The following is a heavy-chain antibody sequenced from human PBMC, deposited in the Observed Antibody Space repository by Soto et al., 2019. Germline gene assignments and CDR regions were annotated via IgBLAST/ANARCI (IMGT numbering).Heavy chain of an antibody. V-gene: IGHV4-38-2*02. Sequence: SESLSLTCAVSGYSISSGYYWGWIRQPPGKGLEWIGSIYHSGSTYYNPSLKSRVTISVDTSKNQFSLKLSSVTAADTAVYYCARDCPFYSSGPHGMDVWGQGTTVTVSS. CDR1: GYSISSGYY. CDR3: ARDCPFYSSGPHGMDV. CDR2: IYHSGST. D-gene: IGHD6-19*01. J-gene: IGHJ6*02.